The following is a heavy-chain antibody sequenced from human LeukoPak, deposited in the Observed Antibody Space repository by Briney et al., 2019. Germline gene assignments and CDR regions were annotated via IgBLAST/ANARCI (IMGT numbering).Heavy chain of an antibody. CDR1: GGSISSTTYY. J-gene: IGHJ4*02. CDR2: IYYSRNT. CDR3: ARRAVAVTAIADY. Sequence: SETLSLTCSVSGGSISSTTYYWGWIRQPPGTGLEWIGTIYYSRNTYYNPSLKSRVTISVDTAKNQFSLKVSPGTAADTAVYYCARRAVAVTAIADYWGQGTLVTVSS. D-gene: IGHD2-21*02. V-gene: IGHV4-39*01.